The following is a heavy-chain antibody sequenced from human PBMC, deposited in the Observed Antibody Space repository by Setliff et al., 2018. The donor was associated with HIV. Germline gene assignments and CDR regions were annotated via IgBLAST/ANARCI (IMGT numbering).Heavy chain of an antibody. D-gene: IGHD4-4*01. J-gene: IGHJ6*02. V-gene: IGHV4-34*01. CDR3: ATHASTVQDAMDV. CDR2: IHHTGYI. CDR1: GGPSTDHY. Sequence: PSETLSLTCAVYGGPSTDHYWNWIRQSPGMGLEWIAEIHHTGYINYNPSLRSRVSVSRDMSSNQFSLRLSSVTAADTAVYYCATHASTVQDAMDVWGQGTTVTVSS.